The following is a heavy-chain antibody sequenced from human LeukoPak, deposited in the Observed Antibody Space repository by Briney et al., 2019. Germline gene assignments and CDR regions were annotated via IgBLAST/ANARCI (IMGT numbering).Heavy chain of an antibody. CDR3: ARDGGDYVFDY. CDR2: ISYDGSNK. V-gene: IGHV3-30-3*01. J-gene: IGHJ4*02. D-gene: IGHD4-17*01. Sequence: GRSLRLSCAASGFTFSSYAMHWVRQAPGKGLEWVAVISYDGSNKYYADSVKGRFTISRDNSKNTLYLQMNSLRAEDTAVYYCARDGGDYVFDYWGQGTLVTVSS. CDR1: GFTFSSYA.